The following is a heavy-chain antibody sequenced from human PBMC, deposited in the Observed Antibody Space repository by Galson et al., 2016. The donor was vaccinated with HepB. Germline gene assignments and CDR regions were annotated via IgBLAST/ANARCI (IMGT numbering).Heavy chain of an antibody. CDR3: ARASYYAMDV. CDR1: GDSLSDSRDY. J-gene: IGHJ6*02. Sequence: LSLTCIVSGDSLSDSRDYWGWVRQSPEMGLEWIGAIYYTGRTYYNSSLGSRVSISEDTSRNQFSLRLHSVTAADTAVYYCARASYYAMDVWGQGTTVTVSS. V-gene: IGHV4-39*01. CDR2: IYYTGRT.